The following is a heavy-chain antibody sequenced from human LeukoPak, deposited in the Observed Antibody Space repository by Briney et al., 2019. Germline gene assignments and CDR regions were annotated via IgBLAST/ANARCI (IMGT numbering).Heavy chain of an antibody. V-gene: IGHV3-48*03. CDR2: ISSSGSTI. CDR1: GFTFSSYE. CDR3: ARDIGYYYGSGSS. D-gene: IGHD3-10*01. J-gene: IGHJ5*02. Sequence: GGSLRLSCAASGFTFSSYEMNWVRQAPGKGLEWVSYISSSGSTIYYADSVKGRFTISRDNAKNSLYLQMNSLRAEDTAVYYCARDIGYYYGSGSSWGQGTLVTVSS.